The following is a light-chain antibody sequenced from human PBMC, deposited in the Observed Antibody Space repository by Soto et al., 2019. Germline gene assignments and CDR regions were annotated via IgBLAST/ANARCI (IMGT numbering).Light chain of an antibody. V-gene: IGKV3-15*01. CDR2: GAS. CDR3: QQYNNWPRT. CDR1: QSVYSN. J-gene: IGKJ1*01. Sequence: EIVMTQSPATLSVSPCEIATLSCRASQSVYSNLAWYQQKPGQAPRFLIYGASTRATGIPARFSGSGSGTEFTLTISSLQSEDFAVYYCQQYNNWPRTFGQGTKVDI.